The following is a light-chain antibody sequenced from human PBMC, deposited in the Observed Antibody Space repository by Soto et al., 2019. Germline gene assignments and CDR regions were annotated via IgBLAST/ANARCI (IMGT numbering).Light chain of an antibody. CDR2: GAS. CDR1: QSVSSSY. CDR3: QHYRTS. J-gene: IGKJ4*01. Sequence: EIVLTQSPGTLSLSPGERVTLSCRASQSVSSSYLAWYQQKPGQAPRLLIYGASSRASGIPDKFSGSGSGTDFTLTITRLEPEDCAVYYCQHYRTSFRGGTKVEIK. V-gene: IGKV3-20*01.